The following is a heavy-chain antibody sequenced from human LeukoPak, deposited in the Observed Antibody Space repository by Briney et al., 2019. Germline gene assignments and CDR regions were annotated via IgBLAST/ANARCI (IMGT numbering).Heavy chain of an antibody. CDR3: ARSIKRGLFDY. CDR1: GASITSDS. Sequence: PSETLSLTCTVSGASITSDSWSWIRQPPGKGLEWIGCVYYNGSSNYNPSLKSRVTISVDTSKIQFSLKLSSVTAADAAVYYCARSIKRGLFDYWGQGSLVTVSS. D-gene: IGHD3-10*01. V-gene: IGHV4-59*01. J-gene: IGHJ4*02. CDR2: VYYNGSS.